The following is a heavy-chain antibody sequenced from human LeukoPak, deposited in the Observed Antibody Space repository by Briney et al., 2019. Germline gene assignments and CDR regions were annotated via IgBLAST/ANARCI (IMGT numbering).Heavy chain of an antibody. CDR1: GFTFSNYA. D-gene: IGHD6-19*01. CDR3: AREGLSSGPAGGFDY. J-gene: IGHJ4*02. Sequence: GGSLRLSCAASGFTFSNYAMSWIRQAPGKGLEWVSAISGSGGSTYYADSVKGRFTISRDNSKNTLYLQMNRLRAEGTAVYYCAREGLSSGPAGGFDYWGQGTLVTVSS. V-gene: IGHV3-23*01. CDR2: ISGSGGST.